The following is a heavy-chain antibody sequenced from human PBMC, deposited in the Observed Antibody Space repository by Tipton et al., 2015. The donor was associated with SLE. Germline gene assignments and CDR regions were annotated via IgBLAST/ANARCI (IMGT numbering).Heavy chain of an antibody. CDR2: IKQDGSEK. V-gene: IGHV3-7*05. CDR1: GFTFSSYW. Sequence: SLRLSCAASGFTFSSYWMSWVRQAPGKGLEWVANIKQDGSEKYYVDSVKGRFTISRDNAKNSLYLQMNSLRAEDTAVYYCARDRAYCSSTSCYSLNDAFDIWGQGTMVTVSS. D-gene: IGHD2-2*01. CDR3: ARDRAYCSSTSCYSLNDAFDI. J-gene: IGHJ3*02.